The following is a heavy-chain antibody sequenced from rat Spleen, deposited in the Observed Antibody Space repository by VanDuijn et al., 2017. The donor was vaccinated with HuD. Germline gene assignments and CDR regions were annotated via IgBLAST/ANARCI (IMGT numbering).Heavy chain of an antibody. D-gene: IGHD5-1*01. J-gene: IGHJ2*01. V-gene: IGHV2-30*01. Sequence: QVQLKESGPGLVQPSQTLSLTCTVSGFSLTSYNVHWVRQPPGKGLEWMGVIWGNGDTNYRSALKSRLSISRDTYKSQVFLKRNSLQTEDRATYYWARGGLGAGAWDYWGQGVMVTVSS. CDR2: IWGNGDT. CDR3: ARGGLGAGAWDY. CDR1: GFSLTSYN.